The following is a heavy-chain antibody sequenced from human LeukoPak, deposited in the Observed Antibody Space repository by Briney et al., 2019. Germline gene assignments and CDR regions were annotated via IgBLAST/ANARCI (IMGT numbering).Heavy chain of an antibody. J-gene: IGHJ6*03. CDR1: GYTFTGYY. CDR2: INPNSGGT. CDR3: AIAYGGKFLLVGGLVGPNSGSSQSKYYYYYMDV. V-gene: IGHV1-2*02. D-gene: IGHD4-23*01. Sequence: ASVKVSCKASGYTFTGYYMHWVQQAPGQGLEWMGWINPNSGGTNYAQKFQGRVTMTRDTSISTAYMELSRLRSDDTAVYYCAIAYGGKFLLVGGLVGPNSGSSQSKYYYYYMDVWGKGTTVTVSS.